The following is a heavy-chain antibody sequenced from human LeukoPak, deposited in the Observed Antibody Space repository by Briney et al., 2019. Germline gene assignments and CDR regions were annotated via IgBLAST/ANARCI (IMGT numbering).Heavy chain of an antibody. J-gene: IGHJ4*02. V-gene: IGHV3-23*01. Sequence: PGGSLRLSCAASGFTFSSYAMSWVRQAPGKGLEWVSAISGSGGSTYYADSVKGRFTISRDNSKNTLYLQMNSLRAEDTAVYYCAKDPVGYDSSGYLNWGQGTLVTVSS. CDR1: GFTFSSYA. CDR2: ISGSGGST. D-gene: IGHD3-22*01. CDR3: AKDPVGYDSSGYLN.